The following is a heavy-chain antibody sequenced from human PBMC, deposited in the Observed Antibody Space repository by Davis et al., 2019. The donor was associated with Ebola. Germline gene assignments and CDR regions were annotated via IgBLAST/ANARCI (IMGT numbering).Heavy chain of an antibody. D-gene: IGHD6-13*01. CDR2: ISAYNGNT. Sequence: ASVKVSCKASGYTFTSYGISWVRQAPGQGLEWMGWISAYNGNTNYAQKLQGRVTMTTDTSTSTAYMELRSLRSDDTAVYYCARDRRAKIAAAGDFDYWGQGTLVTVSS. V-gene: IGHV1-18*01. J-gene: IGHJ4*02. CDR1: GYTFTSYG. CDR3: ARDRRAKIAAAGDFDY.